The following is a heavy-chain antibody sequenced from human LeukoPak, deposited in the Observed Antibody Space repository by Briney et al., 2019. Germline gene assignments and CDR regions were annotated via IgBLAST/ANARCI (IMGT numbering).Heavy chain of an antibody. J-gene: IGHJ6*04. D-gene: IGHD3-16*01. Sequence: PGGSLRLSCAASGFTFSSYGMHWVRQAPGKGLEWVAVISYDGSNKYYADSVKGRFTISRDNSKNTLYLQMNSLRAEDTAVYYCAKVPTIRFPLDVWGKGTTVTVSS. CDR2: ISYDGSNK. CDR3: AKVPTIRFPLDV. CDR1: GFTFSSYG. V-gene: IGHV3-30*18.